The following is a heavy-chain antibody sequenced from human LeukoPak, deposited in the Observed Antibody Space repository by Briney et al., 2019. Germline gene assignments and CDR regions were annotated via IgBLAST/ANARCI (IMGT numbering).Heavy chain of an antibody. Sequence: SETLSLTCAVYGGSFSGYYWSWIRQPPGKGLEWIGEINHSGSTNYNPSLKSRVTISVDTSKNQFSLKLSSVTAADTAVYYCARDIVGHCASTSCYSPFDHWGQGTLVTVSS. V-gene: IGHV4-34*01. J-gene: IGHJ4*02. CDR3: ARDIVGHCASTSCYSPFDH. CDR2: INHSGST. D-gene: IGHD2-2*02. CDR1: GGSFSGYY.